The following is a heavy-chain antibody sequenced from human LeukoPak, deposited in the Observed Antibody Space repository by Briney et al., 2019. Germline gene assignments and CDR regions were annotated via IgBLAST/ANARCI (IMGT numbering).Heavy chain of an antibody. CDR2: IFYSGST. CDR1: GGSISGYY. CDR3: ARGEWDLLFDY. D-gene: IGHD1-26*01. J-gene: IGHJ4*02. Sequence: SETLSLTCTVSGGSISGYYWSWIRQPPGKGLEWIGYIFYSGSTNYNPSLKSRVTISVDTSKNQFSLKLSSVTAADTAVYYCARGEWDLLFDYWGQGALVTVSS. V-gene: IGHV4-59*01.